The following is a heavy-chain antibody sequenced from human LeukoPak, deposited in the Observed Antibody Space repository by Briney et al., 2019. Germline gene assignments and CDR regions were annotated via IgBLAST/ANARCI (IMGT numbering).Heavy chain of an antibody. D-gene: IGHD2-21*02. V-gene: IGHV1-69*02. CDR1: AGAFSSYS. J-gene: IGHJ6*01. CDR3: ARPIVVVTAIDYYYYGMDV. Sequence: SVNLSFKGSAGAFSSYSNSWIRQAPGQGIEWMGRIILILGIATHAQKFQGRGTITADKSTSTAYMELSSLRSEDTGVYYCARPIVVVTAIDYYYYGMDVWGQGTTVTVSS. CDR2: IILILGIA.